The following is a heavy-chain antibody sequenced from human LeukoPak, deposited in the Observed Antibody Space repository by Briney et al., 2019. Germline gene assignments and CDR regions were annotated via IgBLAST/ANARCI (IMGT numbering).Heavy chain of an antibody. J-gene: IGHJ5*02. V-gene: IGHV4-39*01. CDR2: IYYSGST. CDR1: GGSISSSSYY. Sequence: ASETLSLTCTVSGGSISSSSYYWGWIRQPPGKGLEWIGSIYYSGSTYYNPSLKSRVTISVDTSKNQFSLKLSSVTAADTAVYYCARPNNWNPEGFDPWGQGTLVTVSS. CDR3: ARPNNWNPEGFDP. D-gene: IGHD1-20*01.